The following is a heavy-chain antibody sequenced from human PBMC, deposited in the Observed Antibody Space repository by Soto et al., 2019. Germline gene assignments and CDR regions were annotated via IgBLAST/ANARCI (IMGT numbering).Heavy chain of an antibody. CDR2: ISSSSNYI. D-gene: IGHD1-1*01. CDR3: ARDKGTNWFDP. J-gene: IGHJ5*02. Sequence: NPGGSLRLSCAASGFTFSTSSMNWVRQAPGKGLEWVSSISSSSNYIYYAASLKGRFTISRDNAKNSLYLQMNSLRAEDTAVYYCARDKGTNWFDPWGQGTLVTVSS. V-gene: IGHV3-21*01. CDR1: GFTFSTSS.